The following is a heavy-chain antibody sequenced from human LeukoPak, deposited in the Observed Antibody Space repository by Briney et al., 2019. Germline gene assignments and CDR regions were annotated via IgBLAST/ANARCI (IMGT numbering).Heavy chain of an antibody. V-gene: IGHV4-59*01. D-gene: IGHD3-10*01. CDR3: ARGPVLLWFGSFDY. J-gene: IGHJ4*02. CDR1: GGSISSYY. Sequence: PSKTLSLTCTVSGGSISSYYWSWIRQPPGKGLEWIGYIYYSGSTNYNPSLKSRVTISVDTSKNQFSLKLSSVTAADTAVYYCARGPVLLWFGSFDYWGQGTLVTVSS. CDR2: IYYSGST.